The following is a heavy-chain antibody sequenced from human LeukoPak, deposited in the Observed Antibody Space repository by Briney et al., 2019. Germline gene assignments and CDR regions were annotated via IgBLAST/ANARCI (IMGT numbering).Heavy chain of an antibody. CDR2: IKTKIDDGTT. V-gene: IGHV3-15*01. J-gene: IGHJ4*02. D-gene: IGHD3-16*01. CDR1: GFILSKAW. Sequence: PGGCLRLSCAASGFILSKAWMACVRQAPGKGREWVGHIKTKIDDGTTDYAAPVKGRFTISRDDSKSTLYLQMNSLNTEDTAVYFCTSALNLVLGELLGYWGQGTLVTVSS. CDR3: TSALNLVLGELLGY.